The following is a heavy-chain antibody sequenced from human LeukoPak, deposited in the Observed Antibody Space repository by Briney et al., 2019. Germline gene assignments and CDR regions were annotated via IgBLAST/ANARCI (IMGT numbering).Heavy chain of an antibody. CDR3: ARDRDDSGDPNWFDP. Sequence: PGGSLRLSCAASGFTFDDYAMHWVRQAPGKGLEWVSGISWNSGSIGYADSVKGRFTISRDNAKKSLYLQMNSLRVEDTAVYYCARDRDDSGDPNWFDPWGQGTLVTVSS. D-gene: IGHD4-17*01. CDR1: GFTFDDYA. V-gene: IGHV3-9*01. J-gene: IGHJ5*02. CDR2: ISWNSGSI.